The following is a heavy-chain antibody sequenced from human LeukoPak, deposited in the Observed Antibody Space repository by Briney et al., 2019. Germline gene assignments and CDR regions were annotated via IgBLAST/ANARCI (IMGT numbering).Heavy chain of an antibody. V-gene: IGHV3-30*02. Sequence: PGGSLRLSCAASGFTFSNYGMHWVRQAPGKGLEWVAVILYDGINKNYADSVKGRFTISRDNSKNTLYLQMNSLRAEDTALYYCATEIIRRYYGSRQDGMDVWGQGTTVTVSS. CDR3: ATEIIRRYYGSRQDGMDV. J-gene: IGHJ6*02. CDR2: ILYDGINK. CDR1: GFTFSNYG. D-gene: IGHD1-26*01.